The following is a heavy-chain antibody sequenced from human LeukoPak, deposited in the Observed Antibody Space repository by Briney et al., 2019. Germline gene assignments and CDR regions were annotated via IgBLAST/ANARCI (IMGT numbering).Heavy chain of an antibody. CDR3: AREDISVPGSYYYYYGMDV. J-gene: IGHJ6*02. D-gene: IGHD3-22*01. CDR1: GGSISSGSYY. Sequence: SETLSLTCTVSGGSISSGSYYWSWIRQPAGKGLEWIGRIYTSGSTNYNPSLKSRVTISVDTSKNQFSPKLSSVTAADTAVYYCAREDISVPGSYYYYYGMDVWGQGTTVTVSS. CDR2: IYTSGST. V-gene: IGHV4-61*02.